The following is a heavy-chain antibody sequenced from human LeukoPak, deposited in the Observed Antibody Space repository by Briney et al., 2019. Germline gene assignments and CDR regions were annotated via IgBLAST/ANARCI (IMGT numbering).Heavy chain of an antibody. Sequence: PSETLSLTCAVYGGSFSGYYWSWIRQPPGKGLEWIGEINHSGSTNYNPSLKSRVTISVDTSKNQFSLKLSSVTAADTAVYSCARRGIAAAGGYYYYMDVWDKGTTVTVSS. CDR1: GGSFSGYY. CDR2: INHSGST. V-gene: IGHV4-34*01. J-gene: IGHJ6*03. CDR3: ARRGIAAAGGYYYYMDV. D-gene: IGHD6-13*01.